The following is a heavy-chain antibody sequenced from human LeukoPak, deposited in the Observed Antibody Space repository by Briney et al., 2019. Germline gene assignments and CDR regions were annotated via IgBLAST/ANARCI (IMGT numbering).Heavy chain of an antibody. D-gene: IGHD3-10*01. V-gene: IGHV1-2*02. Sequence: ASVKVSCKASGYTFTSYDINWVRQATGQGLEWMGWMNPNSGGTNYAQKFQGRVTMTRDTSISTAHMELSRLRSDDTAVYYCARERGGSGSYYQGGFDPWGQGTLVTVSS. CDR1: GYTFTSYD. CDR3: ARERGGSGSYYQGGFDP. CDR2: MNPNSGGT. J-gene: IGHJ5*02.